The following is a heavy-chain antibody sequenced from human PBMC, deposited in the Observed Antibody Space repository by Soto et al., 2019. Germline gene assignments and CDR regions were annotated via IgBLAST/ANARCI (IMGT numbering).Heavy chain of an antibody. V-gene: IGHV3-21*01. CDR3: ARSGSSIKQPPYP. D-gene: IGHD3-10*01. CDR1: GFTFSSYS. Sequence: PGGSLRLSCAASGFTFSSYSMNWVRQAPGKRLEWVSSISSSSSYIYYADSVKGRFTISRDNAKNSLYLQMNSLRAEDTAVYYCARSGSSIKQPPYPWGQGTLVTVSS. CDR2: ISSSSSYI. J-gene: IGHJ5*02.